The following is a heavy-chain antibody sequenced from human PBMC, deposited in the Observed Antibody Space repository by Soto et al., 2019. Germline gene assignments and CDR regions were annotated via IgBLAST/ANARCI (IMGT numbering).Heavy chain of an antibody. CDR3: ARVPSSGWPYSFDY. Sequence: TGGSLILSCAASGFTFSSYAMAWVRQAPGKGLEWVSTIRASGTSTYYADSVEGRFSISRDNSKNTLYLQMNSLRAEDTAMYHCARVPSSGWPYSFDYWGLGTLVTVS. CDR1: GFTFSSYA. CDR2: IRASGTST. V-gene: IGHV3-23*01. D-gene: IGHD6-19*01. J-gene: IGHJ4*02.